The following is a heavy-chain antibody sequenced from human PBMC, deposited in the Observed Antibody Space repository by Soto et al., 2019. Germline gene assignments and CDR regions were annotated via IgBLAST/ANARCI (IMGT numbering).Heavy chain of an antibody. Sequence: GGSLRLSRAASGFTFTKYGMSCVRQAPGKGREWVSGFRGIGGGIYYADSAEGRFAISRDNSKNTLYLQMSSLRDEDTGVYYCAKQTIASRSFDYWGQGTPVAVSS. CDR2: FRGIGGGI. CDR1: GFTFTKYG. V-gene: IGHV3-23*01. D-gene: IGHD6-6*01. J-gene: IGHJ4*02. CDR3: AKQTIASRSFDY.